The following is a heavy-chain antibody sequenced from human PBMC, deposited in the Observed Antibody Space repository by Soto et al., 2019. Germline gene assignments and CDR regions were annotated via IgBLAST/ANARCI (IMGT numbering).Heavy chain of an antibody. D-gene: IGHD3-10*01. Sequence: GGSLRLSWAVSGFSFSTYAMSWVRQAPGKGLEWVSGISAGGGNTYYADSVKGRFTISRDNSKNTLYLQMNSLRAEDTAVYYCAKYFQGSGKSMDVWGQGTTVTVSS. CDR1: GFSFSTYA. CDR3: AKYFQGSGKSMDV. CDR2: ISAGGGNT. J-gene: IGHJ6*02. V-gene: IGHV3-23*01.